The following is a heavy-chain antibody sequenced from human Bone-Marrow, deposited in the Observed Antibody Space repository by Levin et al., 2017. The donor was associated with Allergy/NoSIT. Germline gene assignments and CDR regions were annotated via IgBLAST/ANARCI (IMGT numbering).Heavy chain of an antibody. CDR3: TRGLMIGASKMFDL. Sequence: GASVKVSCKASGYTFSVYWIHWVRHVPGEGLEWMGWIIPNSGGTNYAQKFQGRVTMTRDTSINTVYMELNGLTSDDAAVYYCTRGLMIGASKMFDLWGQGTLVTVSS. D-gene: IGHD3-22*01. J-gene: IGHJ5*02. CDR2: IIPNSGGT. CDR1: GYTFSVYW. V-gene: IGHV1-2*02.